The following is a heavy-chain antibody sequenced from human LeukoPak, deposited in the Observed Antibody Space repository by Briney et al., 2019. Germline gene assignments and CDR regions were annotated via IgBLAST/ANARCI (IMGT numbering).Heavy chain of an antibody. CDR2: ISSSSSYI. CDR3: ARWRSADAFDI. D-gene: IGHD2-15*01. Sequence: PGGSLRLSCAASGFTFSSYSMNWVRQAPGKGLEWVSSISSSSSYIYYADSVKGRLTISRDNAKNSLYLQMNSLRAEDTAVYYCARWRSADAFDIWGQGTMVTVSS. V-gene: IGHV3-21*01. J-gene: IGHJ3*02. CDR1: GFTFSSYS.